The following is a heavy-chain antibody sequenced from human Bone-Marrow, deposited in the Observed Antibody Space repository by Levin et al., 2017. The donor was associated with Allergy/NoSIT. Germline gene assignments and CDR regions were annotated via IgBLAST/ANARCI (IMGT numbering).Heavy chain of an antibody. CDR1: GGPFSGYY. J-gene: IGHJ4*02. V-gene: IGHV4-34*01. Sequence: SQTLSLTCAVYGGPFSGYYWSWIRQPPGKGLEWIGEINHSGSTSYNPSLRSRVTISSDTSKNQFSLKLTSVTAADTAVYYCSREEVAEMVVSTGAVFDFWGQGTLVTVSS. D-gene: IGHD4/OR15-4a*01. CDR2: INHSGST. CDR3: SREEVAEMVVSTGAVFDF.